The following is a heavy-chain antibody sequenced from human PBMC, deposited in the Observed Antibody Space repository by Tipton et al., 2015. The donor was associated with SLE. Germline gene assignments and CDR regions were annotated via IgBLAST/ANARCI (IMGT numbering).Heavy chain of an antibody. CDR1: GGSFSGYY. V-gene: IGHV4-34*01. Sequence: TLSLTCAVYGGSFSGYYWSWIRQPPGKGLEWIGEINHSGSTNYNPSLKSRVTMSVDTSKNQFSLKLSSATAADTAVYYCARIAKSGGVIVQLVIDYWSQGTLVTVSS. J-gene: IGHJ4*02. CDR3: ARIAKSGGVIVQLVIDY. CDR2: INHSGST. D-gene: IGHD3-16*02.